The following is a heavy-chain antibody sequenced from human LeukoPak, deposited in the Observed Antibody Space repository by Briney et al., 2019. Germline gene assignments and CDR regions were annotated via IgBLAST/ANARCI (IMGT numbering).Heavy chain of an antibody. CDR3: ARDLAVAGIGDGTDV. J-gene: IGHJ6*02. CDR2: IYSGGST. V-gene: IGHV3-53*01. Sequence: PGGSLLLCCATSGYTVSSKHMSWVRQAPGKGLEWVSVIYSGGSTYYADSVKGRFTISRDNSKNTLYLQMNSLRAEDTAVYYCARDLAVAGIGDGTDVWGQASTVTVSS. CDR1: GYTVSSKH. D-gene: IGHD6-19*01.